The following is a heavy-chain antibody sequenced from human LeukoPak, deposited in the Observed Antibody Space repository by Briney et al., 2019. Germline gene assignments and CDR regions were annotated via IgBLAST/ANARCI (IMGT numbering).Heavy chain of an antibody. D-gene: IGHD6-19*01. Sequence: PETLSLTCTVSGASINTYYWSWIRQPPGKGLEWIGYIYYSGTTSYNPSLKTRVTISIDTSKNQFSLKLSSVTAADTAVYYCARGGYTSGWYVFDYWGQGTLVTVSS. V-gene: IGHV4-59*01. J-gene: IGHJ4*02. CDR3: ARGGYTSGWYVFDY. CDR2: IYYSGTT. CDR1: GASINTYY.